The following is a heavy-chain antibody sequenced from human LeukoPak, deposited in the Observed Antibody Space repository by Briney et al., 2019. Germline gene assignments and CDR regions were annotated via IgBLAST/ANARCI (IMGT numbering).Heavy chain of an antibody. CDR2: ISGSGGST. J-gene: IGHJ3*02. Sequence: AGGSLRLSCAASGFTVSSNYMSWVRQVPGKGLEWVSAISGSGGSTYYADSVKGRFTISRDNSKNTLYLQMNSLRAEDTAVYYCASGGSSGYLDAFDIWGQGTMVTVSS. D-gene: IGHD3-22*01. CDR1: GFTVSSNY. V-gene: IGHV3-23*01. CDR3: ASGGSSGYLDAFDI.